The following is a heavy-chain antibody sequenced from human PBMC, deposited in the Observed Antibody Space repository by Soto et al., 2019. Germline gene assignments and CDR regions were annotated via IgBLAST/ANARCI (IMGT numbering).Heavy chain of an antibody. CDR1: GFTFSSYA. V-gene: IGHV3-23*01. J-gene: IGHJ3*02. CDR2: ISGSGGST. Sequence: HPGGSLRLSCAASGFTFSSYAMSWVRQAPGKGLEWVSAISGSGGSTYYADSVKGRFTIPRDNSKNTLYLQMNSLRAEDTAVYYCAKGPYYYDSRGDAFDIWGQGTMVTVSS. CDR3: AKGPYYYDSRGDAFDI. D-gene: IGHD3-22*01.